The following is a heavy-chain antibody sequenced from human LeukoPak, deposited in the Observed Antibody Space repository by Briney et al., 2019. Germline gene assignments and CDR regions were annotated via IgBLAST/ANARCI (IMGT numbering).Heavy chain of an antibody. D-gene: IGHD2-21*02. Sequence: GASVKVSCKASGYTFTSYDISWVRQAPGQGLEWMGWISAYNGNTNYAQKLQGRVTMTTDTSTSTAYMELRSLRSDDTAVYYCARDTGSAIWSYYFDYWGQGTLVTAS. CDR3: ARDTGSAIWSYYFDY. CDR1: GYTFTSYD. J-gene: IGHJ4*02. CDR2: ISAYNGNT. V-gene: IGHV1-18*04.